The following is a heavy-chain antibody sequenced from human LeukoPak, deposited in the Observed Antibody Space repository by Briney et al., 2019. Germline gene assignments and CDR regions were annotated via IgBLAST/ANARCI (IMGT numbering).Heavy chain of an antibody. Sequence: ASVKVSCKSFEYTFTDFHMHWVRQAPGQGLEWMGRINPNSGGTNYAQKFQGRVTMTRDTSLSTAYMEFSRLRSDDTALYYCVRDAYYYDSSGIYFDLWGQGTLVTVSS. CDR1: EYTFTDFH. J-gene: IGHJ4*02. V-gene: IGHV1-2*06. CDR2: INPNSGGT. D-gene: IGHD3-22*01. CDR3: VRDAYYYDSSGIYFDL.